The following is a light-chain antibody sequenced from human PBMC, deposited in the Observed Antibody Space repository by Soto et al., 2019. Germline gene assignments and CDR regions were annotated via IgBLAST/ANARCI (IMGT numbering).Light chain of an antibody. J-gene: IGLJ1*01. CDR1: SSDVGSYNF. Sequence: QSVLTQPASVSGSPGQSITSSCPRTSSDVGSYNFVSWYQQHPGEVPKVMIYEVSKRPSGVSDRFSGSKSGNTASLTISGLQAEDEADYYCCADAGRSTYVFGTGTKVTVL. V-gene: IGLV2-23*02. CDR3: CADAGRSTYV. CDR2: EVS.